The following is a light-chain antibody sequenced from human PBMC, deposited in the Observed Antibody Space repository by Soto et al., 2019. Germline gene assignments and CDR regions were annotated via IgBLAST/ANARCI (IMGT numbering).Light chain of an antibody. CDR2: LGS. J-gene: IGKJ1*01. V-gene: IGKV2-28*01. CDR3: MQTLQTPRT. CDR1: QNLRNSNGYSC. Sequence: DIVMTQSPLSLPVTPGEPASISCRSGQNLRNSNGYSCLDWYLQKPGQSPQLLIYLGSNRASGVPDRFSGSGSGTDFTLKISRVEAEDVGVYYCMQTLQTPRTFGQGTKVEVK.